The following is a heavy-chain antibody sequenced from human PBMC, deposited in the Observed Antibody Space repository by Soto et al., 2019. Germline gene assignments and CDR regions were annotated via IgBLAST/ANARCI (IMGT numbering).Heavy chain of an antibody. V-gene: IGHV4-30-4*01. J-gene: IGHJ5*02. CDR1: GGSISSGDYY. Sequence: SETLSLTCTVSGGSISSGDYYWSWIRQPPGKGLEWIGYIYYSGSTYYNPSLKSRVTISVDTSKNQFSLKLSSVTASDTAVYYCARDWSITMVRGVRYNWFDPWGQGTLFTVSS. CDR3: ARDWSITMVRGVRYNWFDP. D-gene: IGHD3-10*01. CDR2: IYYSGST.